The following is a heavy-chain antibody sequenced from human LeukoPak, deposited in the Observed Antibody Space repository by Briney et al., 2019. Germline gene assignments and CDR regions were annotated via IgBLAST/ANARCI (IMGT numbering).Heavy chain of an antibody. J-gene: IGHJ5*02. CDR2: ITPVINTA. D-gene: IGHD4-23*01. V-gene: IGHV1-69*08. Sequence: SVKVSCKTSGGAFLSHTFSWVRQAPGQGLEWMGKITPVINTANYAQTFQGRVSIYADKSTTTVYMDLSGLRPDDTAVYYCARVNLRGGNYNWFDPWGQGTLVTVAS. CDR3: ARVNLRGGNYNWFDP. CDR1: GGAFLSHT.